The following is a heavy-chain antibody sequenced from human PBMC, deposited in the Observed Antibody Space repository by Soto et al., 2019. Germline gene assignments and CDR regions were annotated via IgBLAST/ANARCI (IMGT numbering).Heavy chain of an antibody. CDR1: GFTFSSYS. CDR2: ISSSSSYI. D-gene: IGHD6-13*01. CDR3: ARDVAAAGTLYYYYYMDV. Sequence: GGSLRLSCAASGFTFSSYSMNWVRQAPGKGLEWVSSISSSSSYIYYADSVKGRFTISRDNAKNSLYLQMNSLRAEDTAVNYCARDVAAAGTLYYYYYMDVWGKGTTVTVSS. V-gene: IGHV3-21*01. J-gene: IGHJ6*03.